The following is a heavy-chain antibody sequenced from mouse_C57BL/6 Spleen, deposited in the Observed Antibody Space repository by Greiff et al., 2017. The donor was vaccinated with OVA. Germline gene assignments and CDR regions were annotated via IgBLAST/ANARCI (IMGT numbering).Heavy chain of an antibody. J-gene: IGHJ4*01. CDR1: GYTFTDYN. CDR3: ARGGPTIVTNYAMDY. D-gene: IGHD2-5*01. CDR2: SNPNNGGT. Sequence: VQLQQSGPELVKPGASVKIPCKASGYTFTDYNMDWVKQSHGKSLEWIGDSNPNNGGTIYNQKFKGKATLTVDKSSSTAYMELRSLTSEDTAVYYCARGGPTIVTNYAMDYWGQGTSVTVSS. V-gene: IGHV1-18*01.